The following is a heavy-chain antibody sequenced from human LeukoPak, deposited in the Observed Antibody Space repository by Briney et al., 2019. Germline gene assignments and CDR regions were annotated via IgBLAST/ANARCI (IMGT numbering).Heavy chain of an antibody. V-gene: IGHV4-59*08. CDR1: GGSISSYY. CDR3: ATFKASGRYY. Sequence: SETLSLTCTVSGGSISSYYWSWIRQPPGKGLEWIGYIYYSGSTNYNPSLKSRVTISVDTSKNQFSLKLSSVTAADTAVYYCATFKASGRYYWGQGTLVTVSS. J-gene: IGHJ4*02. D-gene: IGHD6-19*01. CDR2: IYYSGST.